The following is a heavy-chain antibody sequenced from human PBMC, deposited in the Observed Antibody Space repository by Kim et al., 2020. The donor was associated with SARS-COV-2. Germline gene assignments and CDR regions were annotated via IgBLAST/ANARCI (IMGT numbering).Heavy chain of an antibody. CDR1: GFTVSSNY. CDR3: ARDRTTPAGFDY. V-gene: IGHV3-53*01. D-gene: IGHD2-15*01. J-gene: IGHJ4*02. Sequence: GGSLRLSCAASGFTVSSNYMSWVRQAPGKGLEWVSVIYSGGSTYYADSVKGRFTISRDNSKNTLYLQMNSLRAEDTAVYYCARDRTTPAGFDYWGQGTLVTVSS. CDR2: IYSGGST.